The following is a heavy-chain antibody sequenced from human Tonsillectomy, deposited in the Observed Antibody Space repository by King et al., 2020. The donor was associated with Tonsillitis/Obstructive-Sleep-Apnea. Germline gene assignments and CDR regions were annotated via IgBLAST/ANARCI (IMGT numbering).Heavy chain of an antibody. CDR3: APLGYCSSTSGKQNHSGWFDP. CDR1: GGSFSGYY. D-gene: IGHD2-2*01. V-gene: IGHV4-34*01. Sequence: VQLQQWGAGLLKPSETLSLTCAVYGGSFSGYYWSWIRQPPGKGLEWIGEINHSGSTNYNPSLKSRVTISEDTPKNQFSLQLSSVTAADTSMDYCAPLGYCSSTSGKQNHSGWFDPWGQGTLVPVSS. CDR2: INHSGST. J-gene: IGHJ5*02.